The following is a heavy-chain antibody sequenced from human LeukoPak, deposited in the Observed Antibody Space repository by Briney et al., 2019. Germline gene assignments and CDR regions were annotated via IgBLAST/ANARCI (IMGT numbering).Heavy chain of an antibody. V-gene: IGHV4-39*01. J-gene: IGHJ4*02. Sequence: SETQSLTCTVSGGSISSGSYYWSWIRQPPGKGLEWIGSIYYSGSTYYNPSLKSRVTISVDTSKNQFSLKLSSVTAADTAVYYCASWQADYFDYWGQGTLVTVSS. D-gene: IGHD6-19*01. CDR3: ASWQADYFDY. CDR1: GGSISSGSYY. CDR2: IYYSGST.